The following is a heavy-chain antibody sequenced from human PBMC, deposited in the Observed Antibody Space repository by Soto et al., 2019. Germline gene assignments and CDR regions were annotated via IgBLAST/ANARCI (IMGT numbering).Heavy chain of an antibody. J-gene: IGHJ4*02. V-gene: IGHV4-59*08. CDR3: ARHYGSGSYPLDY. D-gene: IGHD3-10*01. CDR1: GGSISGYY. Sequence: KPSETLSLTCAVSGGSISGYYLGWIRQPPERGLEYIGYIYSSGSSNYNPSLKSRVTMSVDTSKNQFSLKLNSVTDADTAVYYCARHYGSGSYPLDYWGRGTLVTVS. CDR2: IYSSGSS.